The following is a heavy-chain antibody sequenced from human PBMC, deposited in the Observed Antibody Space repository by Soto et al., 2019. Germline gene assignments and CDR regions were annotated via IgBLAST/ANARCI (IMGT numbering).Heavy chain of an antibody. Sequence: PGGSLRLSCAASGFTFSNAWMNWVRQAPGKGLEWVGRIKSKTDGGTTDYAAPVKGRFTISRDDSKNTLYLQMNSLKTEDTAVYYCTTGFYDFWSAHKLRVPYSYGMDVWGQGTTVTAP. CDR1: GFTFSNAW. CDR2: IKSKTDGGTT. CDR3: TTGFYDFWSAHKLRVPYSYGMDV. V-gene: IGHV3-15*07. J-gene: IGHJ6*02. D-gene: IGHD3-3*01.